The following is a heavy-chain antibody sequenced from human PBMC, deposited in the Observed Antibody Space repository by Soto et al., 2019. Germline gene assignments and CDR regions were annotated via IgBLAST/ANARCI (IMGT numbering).Heavy chain of an antibody. CDR3: ARTYRDFYGLDV. J-gene: IGHJ6*02. D-gene: IGHD4-4*01. CDR1: GFTFRNYD. CDR2: ISAAGDP. Sequence: EVQLVESGGGLVQPGGSLRLSCEASGFTFRNYDMHWVRQGTGKGLEWVSGISAAGDPDYADSVEGRFTISRENAQNSFFLQMNSIRVGDTAVYYCARTYRDFYGLDVWGQGTTVIVSS. V-gene: IGHV3-13*05.